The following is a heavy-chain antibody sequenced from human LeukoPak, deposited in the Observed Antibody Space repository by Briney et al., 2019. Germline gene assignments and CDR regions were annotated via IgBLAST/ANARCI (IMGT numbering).Heavy chain of an antibody. CDR2: MYYSGNT. CDR1: GGSISSGPYY. CDR3: ARLRATLTVVVTLFDS. V-gene: IGHV4-39*01. D-gene: IGHD3-22*01. J-gene: IGHJ4*02. Sequence: PSETLSLTCAVSGGSISSGPYYSGWIRQPPGKGLEWIGSMYYSGNTYYKPSLQSRVTISGDPSKNQFSLKLSSVTAADTAVYYCARLRATLTVVVTLFDSWGQGTLVTVSS.